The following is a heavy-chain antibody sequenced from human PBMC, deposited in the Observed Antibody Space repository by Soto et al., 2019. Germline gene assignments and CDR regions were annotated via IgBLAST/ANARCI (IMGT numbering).Heavy chain of an antibody. Sequence: QVQLVESGGGVVQPGRSLRLSCAASGFSFSISPMHWVRQAPGKGPEWVALISYDGTNKFYANSVKGRFTISRDNSKSTLYLQVDSLRAEGAAVYYCARDPKTSGGQHWAFTYFDSWGQGILVTVAS. CDR1: GFSFSISP. CDR3: ARDPKTSGGQHWAFTYFDS. J-gene: IGHJ4*02. D-gene: IGHD7-27*01. V-gene: IGHV3-30-3*01. CDR2: ISYDGTNK.